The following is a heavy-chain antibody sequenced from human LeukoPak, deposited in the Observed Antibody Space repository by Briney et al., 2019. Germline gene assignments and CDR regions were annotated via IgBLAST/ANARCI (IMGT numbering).Heavy chain of an antibody. CDR2: ISGDGGST. CDR3: AKDIEYCSTTSCSLFDDAFDI. D-gene: IGHD2-2*01. V-gene: IGHV3-43*02. Sequence: PGGSLRLSCAASGFTFDDYAMHWVRQAPGKGLEWVSLISGDGGSTYYADSVRGRFTISRDNSKDSLYLQMNSLRTEDTALYFCAKDIEYCSTTSCSLFDDAFDIWGQGTMVTVSS. J-gene: IGHJ3*02. CDR1: GFTFDDYA.